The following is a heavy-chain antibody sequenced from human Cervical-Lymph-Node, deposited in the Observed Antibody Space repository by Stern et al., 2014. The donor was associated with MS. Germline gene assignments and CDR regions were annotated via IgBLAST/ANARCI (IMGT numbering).Heavy chain of an antibody. Sequence: EVQLVESGGGLVKPGGSLRLSCAASGFTFSSYSMNWVRQAPGKGLEWVSSISSSSSYIYYAASVKGRFTISRDNAKNSLYLQMNSLRAEDTAVYYCARGRNYYGMDVWGQGTTVTVSS. V-gene: IGHV3-21*01. J-gene: IGHJ6*02. CDR2: ISSSSSYI. CDR1: GFTFSSYS. CDR3: ARGRNYYGMDV.